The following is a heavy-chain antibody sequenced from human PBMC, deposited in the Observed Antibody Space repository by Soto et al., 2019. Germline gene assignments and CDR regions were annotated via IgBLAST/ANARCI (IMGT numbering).Heavy chain of an antibody. D-gene: IGHD2-21*01. V-gene: IGHV3-30*18. CDR3: AKDRDSYGDGFDH. Sequence: QVHLVESGGGVVQPGRSLRLSCEASGFTFSVYGMHWVRQAPCKGLEWVAGISPDGTNDHYADSVKGRFTISRDNSKNTMSLQMSSLRAEDSAVYYCAKDRDSYGDGFDHWGQGTLVTVSS. CDR1: GFTFSVYG. CDR2: ISPDGTND. J-gene: IGHJ4*02.